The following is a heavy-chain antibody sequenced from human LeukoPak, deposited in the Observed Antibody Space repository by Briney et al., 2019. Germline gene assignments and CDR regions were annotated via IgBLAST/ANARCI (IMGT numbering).Heavy chain of an antibody. CDR1: GFTFSSYG. D-gene: IGHD2-15*01. J-gene: IGHJ5*02. Sequence: AGGSLRLSCAASGFTFSSYGMHWVRQAPGKGLECAAFIWYDGSNKYYADSVKGRFTISRDNSKNTLYLQMNSLRAEDTAVFYCAKDLRRYCSGGSCLHNWFDPWGQGTLVTVSS. CDR2: IWYDGSNK. V-gene: IGHV3-30*02. CDR3: AKDLRRYCSGGSCLHNWFDP.